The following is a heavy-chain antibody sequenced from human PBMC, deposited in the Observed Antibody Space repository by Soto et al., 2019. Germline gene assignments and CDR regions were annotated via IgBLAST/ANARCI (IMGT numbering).Heavy chain of an antibody. J-gene: IGHJ1*01. V-gene: IGHV3-23*01. CDR2: IDSGRGIT. Sequence: PGGSLRLSCAASGFTFSIHGMSWLRQAPGKGLEWVSAIDSGRGITDYVDSVKGRFTMSRDNSKDTLFLQMNSLRAEDTAVYYCATPYYFNHWGPGTLVTVSS. D-gene: IGHD3-16*01. CDR3: ATPYYFNH. CDR1: GFTFSIHG.